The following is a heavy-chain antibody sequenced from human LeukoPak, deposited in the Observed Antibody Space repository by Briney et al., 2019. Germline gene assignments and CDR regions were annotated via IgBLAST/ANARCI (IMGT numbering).Heavy chain of an antibody. CDR2: IIPMFGTP. CDR3: TKTSQSPVTPGAFDI. Sequence: ASVKVCCKASGGSFRRSAISWVRQTPGQGLEWMGGIIPMFGTPNYAQKFRGRVSMTTEESTSTAYMELSSLTSEDTAVYYCTKTSQSPVTPGAFDIWGQGTMVTVSS. V-gene: IGHV1-69*05. D-gene: IGHD4-11*01. J-gene: IGHJ3*02. CDR1: GGSFRRSA.